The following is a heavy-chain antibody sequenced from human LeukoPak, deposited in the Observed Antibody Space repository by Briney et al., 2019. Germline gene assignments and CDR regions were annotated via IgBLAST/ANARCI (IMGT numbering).Heavy chain of an antibody. CDR3: ARSKQQLNAFDI. CDR1: SGSISNSNW. J-gene: IGHJ3*02. V-gene: IGHV4-4*02. CDR2: IYHSGST. Sequence: SGTLSLTCVVSSGSISNSNWWSWVRQPPGKGLEWIGEIYHSGSTNYNPSLKSRVTISVDKSKNQFSLKLSSVTAADTAVYYCARSKQQLNAFDIWGQGTMVTVSS. D-gene: IGHD6-13*01.